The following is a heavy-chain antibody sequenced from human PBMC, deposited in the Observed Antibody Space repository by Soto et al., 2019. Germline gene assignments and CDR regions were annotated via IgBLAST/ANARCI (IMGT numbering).Heavy chain of an antibody. V-gene: IGHV4-39*01. CDR3: ARVLRDYPFYYYYMDV. CDR2: IYYSGST. Sequence: SETLSLTCTVSGGSISSSDYFWAWIRQPPGKGLEWIGNIYYSGSTYYNPSLKSRVTISVDTSKNQFSLKLSSMTAADTAVYYCARVLRDYPFYYYYMDVWGKGTTVTVSS. J-gene: IGHJ6*03. CDR1: GGSISSSDYF. D-gene: IGHD3-10*01.